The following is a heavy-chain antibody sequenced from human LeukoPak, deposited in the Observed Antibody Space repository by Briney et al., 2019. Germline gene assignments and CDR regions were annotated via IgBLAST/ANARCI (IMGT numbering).Heavy chain of an antibody. CDR2: IKQDGSEK. J-gene: IGHJ4*02. D-gene: IGHD4-17*01. CDR1: GFTFSSHW. V-gene: IGHV3-7*04. Sequence: GGSLRLSCAASGFTFSSHWMSWVRQAPGKGLEWVANIKQDGSEKYYVDSVKGRFTISRDNAKNSLYLQMNSLRAEDTAVYYCARVQYGAFDYWGQGTLVTVSS. CDR3: ARVQYGAFDY.